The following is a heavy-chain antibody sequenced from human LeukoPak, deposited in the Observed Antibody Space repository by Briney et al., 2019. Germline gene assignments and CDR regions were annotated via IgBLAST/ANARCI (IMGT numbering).Heavy chain of an antibody. D-gene: IGHD6-13*01. J-gene: IGHJ4*02. V-gene: IGHV5-51*01. CDR2: IYPGDSDT. Sequence: GESLKISCKGSGYSFTSYWIGWVGRLPGKGLEGMGIIYPGDSDTRYSPSFKGQVTISADKSISTACVQWSRLKASDTAMYYGARPIAAAGVFDYWGQGTLVTVSS. CDR1: GYSFTSYW. CDR3: ARPIAAAGVFDY.